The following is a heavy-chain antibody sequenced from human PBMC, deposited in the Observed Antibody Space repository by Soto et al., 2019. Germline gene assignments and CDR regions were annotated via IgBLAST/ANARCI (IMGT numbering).Heavy chain of an antibody. Sequence: ASVKVSCKASGYTFTSYAMHWVRQAPGQRLEWMGWINAGNGNTKYSQKFQGRVTITRDTSASTAYMELSSLRSEDTAVYYCARDYCSGGSCYWFDPWGQGTLVPVSS. CDR1: GYTFTSYA. J-gene: IGHJ5*02. V-gene: IGHV1-3*01. D-gene: IGHD2-15*01. CDR2: INAGNGNT. CDR3: ARDYCSGGSCYWFDP.